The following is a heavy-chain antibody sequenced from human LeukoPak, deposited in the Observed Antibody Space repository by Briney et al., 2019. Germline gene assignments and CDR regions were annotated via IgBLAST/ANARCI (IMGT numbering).Heavy chain of an antibody. V-gene: IGHV1-46*01. CDR1: GYTFTSYY. CDR3: ASSPSGYYTWFDP. D-gene: IGHD3-3*01. CDR2: INPSGGST. Sequence: ASVKVSCKASGYTFTSYYMHWVRQAPGQGLEWMGIINPSGGSTSYTQKFQGRVTMTRDMSTSTVYMELSSLRSEDTAVYYCASSPSGYYTWFDPWGQGTLGTVSS. J-gene: IGHJ5*02.